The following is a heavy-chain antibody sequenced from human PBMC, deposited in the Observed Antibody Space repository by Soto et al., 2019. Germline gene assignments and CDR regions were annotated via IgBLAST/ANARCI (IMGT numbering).Heavy chain of an antibody. CDR1: GFTFNTYS. Sequence: GSLRLSCSTSGFTFNTYSMTWVRQAPGKGLEWVSSISSTAGRTSPYTNSVKSPYAIPRHFTDNPVYQQTNIQKVDNKAVNFCSTEVLSLHYGMDVWGQGTKVTVYS. D-gene: IGHD3-16*02. CDR3: STEVLSLHYGMDV. J-gene: IGHJ6*02. V-gene: IGHV3-23*01. CDR2: ISSTAGRT.